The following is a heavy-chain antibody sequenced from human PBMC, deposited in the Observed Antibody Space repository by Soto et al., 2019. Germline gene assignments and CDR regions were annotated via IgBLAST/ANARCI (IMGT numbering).Heavy chain of an antibody. CDR1: WFSLRTSGGG. CDR3: AHSLTTLFDY. V-gene: IGHV2-5*01. Sequence: QITLKESGPTLVKPTQTLTLTCTFSWFSLRTSGGGVGWIRQPPGKALEWLALISWNDHKRYSPSLKSRLTITKDTSKNQVVLTMTNMDPVDTATYYCAHSLTTLFDYLGQGTLVTVSS. CDR2: ISWNDHK. D-gene: IGHD4-17*01. J-gene: IGHJ4*02.